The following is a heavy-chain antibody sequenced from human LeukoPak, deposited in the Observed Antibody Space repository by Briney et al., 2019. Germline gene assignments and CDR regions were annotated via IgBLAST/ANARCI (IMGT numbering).Heavy chain of an antibody. CDR3: ARDGAYRGGDCWDY. CDR2: ISSSGSTI. CDR1: GFTFSSYE. J-gene: IGHJ4*02. D-gene: IGHD2-21*02. V-gene: IGHV3-48*03. Sequence: GGSLRLSCAASGFTFSSYEMNWVRQAPGKGLEWVSYISSSGSTIYYADSVKGRFTISRDNAENSLYLQMNSLRAEDTAVYYCARDGAYRGGDCWDYWGQGTLVTVSS.